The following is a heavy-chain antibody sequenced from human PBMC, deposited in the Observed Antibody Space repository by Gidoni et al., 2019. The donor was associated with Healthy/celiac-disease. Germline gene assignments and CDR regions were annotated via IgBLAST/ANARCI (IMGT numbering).Heavy chain of an antibody. V-gene: IGHV3-23*01. J-gene: IGHJ5*02. CDR2: ISGSGVST. D-gene: IGHD3-16*01. CDR1: GFTFSSYA. CDR3: AKAWAGNWFDP. Sequence: EVQLLESGGGLVQPGGSLRTSCAASGFTFSSYAMSWVRQAPGKGLEWVTAISGSGVSTYYADSVKGRFTISRDNSKNTLYLQMNSLRAEDTAVYYCAKAWAGNWFDPWGQGTLVTVSS.